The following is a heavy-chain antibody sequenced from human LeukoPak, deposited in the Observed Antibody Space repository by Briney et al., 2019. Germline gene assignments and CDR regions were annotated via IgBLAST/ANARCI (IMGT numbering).Heavy chain of an antibody. CDR3: ARRPDNTGWFFDY. CDR1: GGSISSSNW. J-gene: IGHJ4*02. Sequence: SGTLSLTCAVSGGSISSSNWWSWVRQPPGKGLEWIGEIYHRGNTNYNPSLENRVTISVDKSKNQFSLNLSSVTAADTAVYYCARRPDNTGWFFDYWGQGTLVTASS. V-gene: IGHV4-4*02. CDR2: IYHRGNT. D-gene: IGHD6-19*01.